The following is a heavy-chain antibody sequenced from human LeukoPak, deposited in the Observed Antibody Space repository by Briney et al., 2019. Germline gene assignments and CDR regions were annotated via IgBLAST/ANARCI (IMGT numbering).Heavy chain of an antibody. CDR2: IKQDGSEK. V-gene: IGHV3-7*01. D-gene: IGHD2-8*01. CDR3: AKGGRGNGEVY. CDR1: GFTFSSYW. J-gene: IGHJ4*02. Sequence: GGSLRLSCAVSGFTFSSYWMNWVRQAPGKGLEWVANIKQDGSEKNYVDSVKGRFTISRDNAKSSLFLQMNDLRAEDTAVYYCAKGGRGNGEVYWGQGTLVTVSS.